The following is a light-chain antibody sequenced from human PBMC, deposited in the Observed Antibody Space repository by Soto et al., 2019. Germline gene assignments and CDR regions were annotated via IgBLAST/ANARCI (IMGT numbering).Light chain of an antibody. V-gene: IGKV1-5*01. CDR2: DAS. Sequence: DIQMTQSPSTLSASVGDRVTITCRASQSISSWLAWYQQKPGKAPKLLIYDASSLESGVPSRFSGSGSGTEFTITISSLQPDDVATYCCQQYNSSPLTFGGGTKVEIK. J-gene: IGKJ4*01. CDR1: QSISSW. CDR3: QQYNSSPLT.